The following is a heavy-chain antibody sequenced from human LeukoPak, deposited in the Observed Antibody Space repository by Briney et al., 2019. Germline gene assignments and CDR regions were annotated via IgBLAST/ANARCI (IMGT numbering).Heavy chain of an antibody. D-gene: IGHD2-2*02. CDR2: MYNSGIT. J-gene: IGHJ5*02. CDR1: GVSISSYS. V-gene: IGHV4-59*01. CDR3: ARDSSAIADNWFDP. Sequence: SETLSLTCTVSGVSISSYSWSWIRQPPGRGLEWIGYMYNSGITYYNPSLKSRVTISVDTSKNQFSLRLRSVTAADTAVYYCARDSSAIADNWFDPWGQGTLVTVSS.